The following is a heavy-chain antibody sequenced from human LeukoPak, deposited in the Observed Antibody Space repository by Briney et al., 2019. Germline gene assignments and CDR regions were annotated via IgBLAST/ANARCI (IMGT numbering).Heavy chain of an antibody. D-gene: IGHD3-9*01. CDR3: ARGTSTAYFQLYFAS. CDR2: IYSGGSA. J-gene: IGHJ4*02. V-gene: IGHV3-53*01. CDR1: EFPVSSNY. Sequence: GGSLRLSCAASEFPVSSNYMTWVRQAPGKGLEWVSVIYSGGSAYYADSVKGRFTISRDDSKNTLYLQMISLRGEDTAVYYCARGTSTAYFQLYFASWGQGTLVTVSS.